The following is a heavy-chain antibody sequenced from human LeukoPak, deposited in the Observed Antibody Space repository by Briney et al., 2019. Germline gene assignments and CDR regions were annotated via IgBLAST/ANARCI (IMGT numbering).Heavy chain of an antibody. V-gene: IGHV3-48*01. CDR3: ARAVRQWLGTNDY. CDR1: GFTFSSYS. CDR2: ISSSSSTI. D-gene: IGHD6-19*01. J-gene: IGHJ4*02. Sequence: GGSLRLSCAASGFTFSSYSMNWVRQAPGKGLEWVSYISSSSSTIYYADSVKGRFTISRDNAKNSLYLQMNSLRAEDTAVYYCARAVRQWLGTNDYWGQGTLVTVSS.